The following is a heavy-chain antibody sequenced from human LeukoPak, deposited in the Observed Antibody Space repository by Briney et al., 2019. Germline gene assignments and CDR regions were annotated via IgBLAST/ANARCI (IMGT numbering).Heavy chain of an antibody. J-gene: IGHJ6*02. CDR1: GGSISSYY. D-gene: IGHD3-10*01. V-gene: IGHV4-59*01. CDR2: IYYSGST. Sequence: SETLSLTCTVSGGSISSYYWSWIRQPPGKGLEWIGNIYYSGSTNYSPSLKSRVTISVDTSKNQFSLKMTSVTAADTAVYYCARVVNPGSGSYPPVAMDVWGQGTSVTVSS. CDR3: ARVVNPGSGSYPPVAMDV.